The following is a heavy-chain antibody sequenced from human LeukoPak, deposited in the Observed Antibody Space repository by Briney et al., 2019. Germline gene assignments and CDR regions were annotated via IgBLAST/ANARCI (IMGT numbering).Heavy chain of an antibody. V-gene: IGHV4-30-4*01. CDR1: GGSISSGDYY. J-gene: IGHJ3*02. CDR2: IHYSGST. D-gene: IGHD4-17*01. Sequence: SETLSLTCTVSGGSISSGDYYWSWIRQPPGKGLEWIGYIHYSGSTCYNPSLKSRVTISVDTSKNQFFLKLSSVTAADTAVYYCARWNGDYTFGAFDIWGQGTMVTVSS. CDR3: ARWNGDYTFGAFDI.